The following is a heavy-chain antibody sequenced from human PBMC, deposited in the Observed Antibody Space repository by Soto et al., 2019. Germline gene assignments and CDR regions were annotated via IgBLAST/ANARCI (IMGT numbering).Heavy chain of an antibody. D-gene: IGHD3-10*01. J-gene: IGHJ4*02. CDR1: GGSISSSSYY. Sequence: SETLSLTCTVSGGSISSSSYYWGWFRQPPGKGLEWIGSIYYSGSTYYNPSLKSRVTISVDTSKNQFSLKLSSVTAADTAVYYCARDLLWFGDSWGYWGQGTLVTVSS. CDR3: ARDLLWFGDSWGY. CDR2: IYYSGST. V-gene: IGHV4-39*02.